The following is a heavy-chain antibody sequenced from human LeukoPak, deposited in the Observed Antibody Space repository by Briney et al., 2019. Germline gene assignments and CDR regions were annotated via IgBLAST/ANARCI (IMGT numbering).Heavy chain of an antibody. CDR1: GYTFTGYY. J-gene: IGHJ5*02. Sequence: ASVKVSCKASGYTFTGYYIHWVRRAPGQGLEWMGWINPNSGGTDYAQKFQDRVTMTRDTSISTAYMELSRLRSDHTAVYYCARGYCSGGSCYWFDPWGQGTLVTVSS. V-gene: IGHV1-2*02. CDR3: ARGYCSGGSCYWFDP. D-gene: IGHD2-15*01. CDR2: INPNSGGT.